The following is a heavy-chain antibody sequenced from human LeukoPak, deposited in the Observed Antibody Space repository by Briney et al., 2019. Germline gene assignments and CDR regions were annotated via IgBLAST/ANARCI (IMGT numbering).Heavy chain of an antibody. CDR2: INSDGSST. D-gene: IGHD3-22*01. CDR1: GFTFSNYW. J-gene: IGHJ4*02. Sequence: GGSLRLSCAASGFTFSNYWMHWVRQAPGKGLVWVSRINSDGSSTSYADSVKGRFTISRDNVKNSLYLQMNSLRAEDTAVYYCASSTYYYDSSGYCFDYWGQGTLVTVSS. V-gene: IGHV3-74*01. CDR3: ASSTYYYDSSGYCFDY.